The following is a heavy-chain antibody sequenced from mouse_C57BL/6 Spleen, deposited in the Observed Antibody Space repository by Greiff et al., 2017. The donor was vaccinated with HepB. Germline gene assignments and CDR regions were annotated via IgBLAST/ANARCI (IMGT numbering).Heavy chain of an antibody. CDR3: AGHEDELDGNYVLFAY. J-gene: IGHJ3*01. V-gene: IGHV1-62-2*01. CDR1: GYTFTEYT. D-gene: IGHD2-1*01. CDR2: FYPGSGSI. Sequence: VQRVESGAELVKPGASVKLSCKASGYTFTEYTIHWVKQRSGQGLEWIGWFYPGSGSIKYNEKFKDKATLTADKSSSTVYMELSRLTSEDSAVYFCAGHEDELDGNYVLFAYWGQGTLVTVSA.